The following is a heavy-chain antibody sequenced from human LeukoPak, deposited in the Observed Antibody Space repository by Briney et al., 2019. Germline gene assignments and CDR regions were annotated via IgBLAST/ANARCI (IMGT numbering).Heavy chain of an antibody. D-gene: IGHD3-22*01. CDR3: ARRRYYDGSGYLE. CDR1: GDSISRSDSY. J-gene: IGHJ1*01. V-gene: IGHV4-39*01. Sequence: KPSETLSLTCSVSGDSISRSDSYWDWIRQPPGKGLGWIGTLYYTGRTYYSPSLKSRVTMSVDTSNNQFSLNLRSVTAADTAVYYCARRRYYDGSGYLEWGQGTLLSVSS. CDR2: LYYTGRT.